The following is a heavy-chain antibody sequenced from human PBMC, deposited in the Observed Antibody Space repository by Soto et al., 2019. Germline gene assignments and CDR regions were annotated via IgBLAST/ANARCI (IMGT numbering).Heavy chain of an antibody. J-gene: IGHJ4*02. CDR3: ARVFDYGDYRPLDY. D-gene: IGHD4-17*01. Sequence: GESLRLSCVASGFTFSDYSINWVRQAPGKGLEWISSISSSGSYIYYADSVKGRFTISRDDAKNSLYLQMNSLRAEDTAVYYCARVFDYGDYRPLDYWGQGTLVNVSS. CDR2: ISSSGSYI. V-gene: IGHV3-21*01. CDR1: GFTFSDYS.